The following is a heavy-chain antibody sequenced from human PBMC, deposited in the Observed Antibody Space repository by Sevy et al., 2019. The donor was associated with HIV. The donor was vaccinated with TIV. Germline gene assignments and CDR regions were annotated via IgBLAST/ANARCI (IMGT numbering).Heavy chain of an antibody. D-gene: IGHD3-22*01. CDR3: TRGRSGFSGSDLAY. Sequence: ASVKVSCKASGYTFTGYYMHWVRQAPGLGLEWMGWINPNSGGTKYAQKFQGRVTMTRDTSISTAYMELSRLKSDDTAVYYCTRGRSGFSGSDLAYWGQGTLVTVSS. CDR1: GYTFTGYY. J-gene: IGHJ4*02. CDR2: INPNSGGT. V-gene: IGHV1-2*02.